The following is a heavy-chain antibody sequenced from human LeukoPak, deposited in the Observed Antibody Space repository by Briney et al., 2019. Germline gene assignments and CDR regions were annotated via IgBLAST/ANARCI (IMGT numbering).Heavy chain of an antibody. J-gene: IGHJ4*02. CDR3: ARGYYYGSSGYYIDY. CDR2: IYYRGST. CDR1: GGSISSYY. Sequence: SETLSLTCTVSGGSISSYYWSWIRQPPGKGLEWIGYIYYRGSTNYNPSLKSRVTISVDTSKNQFSLKLSSVTAADTAVYYCARGYYYGSSGYYIDYWGQGTLVTVSS. D-gene: IGHD3-22*01. V-gene: IGHV4-59*01.